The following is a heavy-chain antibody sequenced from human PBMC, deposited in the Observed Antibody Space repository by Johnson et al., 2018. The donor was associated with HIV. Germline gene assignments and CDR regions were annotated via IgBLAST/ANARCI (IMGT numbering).Heavy chain of an antibody. V-gene: IGHV3-7*03. D-gene: IGHD2-15*01. Sequence: VQLVESGGGLVQPGGSLRLSCVVSGFTFSDYAVNWVRQAPGKGLEWVANIKQDGSEKYYVDSVKGRFTISRDNAKNSLYLQMNSLRAEDTAVYCCGRGGGGRTADGFDVGGQGTMVTVSS. J-gene: IGHJ3*01. CDR3: GRGGGGRTADGFDV. CDR1: GFTFSDYA. CDR2: IKQDGSEK.